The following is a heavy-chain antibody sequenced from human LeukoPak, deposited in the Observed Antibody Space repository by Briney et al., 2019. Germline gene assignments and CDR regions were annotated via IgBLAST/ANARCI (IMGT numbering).Heavy chain of an antibody. V-gene: IGHV1-2*02. CDR2: INPNSGGT. CDR3: ARDLLGYCSSTSCYTGAFDI. CDR1: GYTCTGYY. J-gene: IGHJ3*02. Sequence: ASVKVSCKASGYTCTGYYMHWVRQAPGQGLEWMGWINPNSGGTNYAQTFQGRVTMTRDTSISTAYMELSRLRSDDTAVYYCARDLLGYCSSTSCYTGAFDIWGQGTMVTVSS. D-gene: IGHD2-2*02.